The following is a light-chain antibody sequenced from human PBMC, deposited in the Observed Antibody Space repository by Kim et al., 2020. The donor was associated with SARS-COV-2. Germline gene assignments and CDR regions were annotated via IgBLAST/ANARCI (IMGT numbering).Light chain of an antibody. Sequence: QTATITCTGNRNDVSNEGATWLQQHQGHPPKLLSSRNNNRPSGISERVSASRSGDTASLTITGLQPEDEADYYCSAWDSSLSAWVFGGGTQLTVL. J-gene: IGLJ3*02. CDR2: RNN. CDR1: RNDVSNEG. V-gene: IGLV10-54*01. CDR3: SAWDSSLSAWV.